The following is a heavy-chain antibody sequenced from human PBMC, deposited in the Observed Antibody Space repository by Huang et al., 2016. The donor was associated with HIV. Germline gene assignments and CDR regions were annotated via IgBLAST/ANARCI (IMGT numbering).Heavy chain of an antibody. Sequence: EVQLVESGGGLVQPGGSLRLSCVGSGFIFTNYWFSWVRQAPGKGLEGVANVNQDGFERNYVDSVKGRFTMSRDNARTSLYLQLTSLRAEDTAVYFCVRGSGREWLDPWGQGTLVTVSS. J-gene: IGHJ5*02. CDR3: VRGSGREWLDP. V-gene: IGHV3-7*04. CDR2: VNQDGFER. CDR1: GFIFTNYW.